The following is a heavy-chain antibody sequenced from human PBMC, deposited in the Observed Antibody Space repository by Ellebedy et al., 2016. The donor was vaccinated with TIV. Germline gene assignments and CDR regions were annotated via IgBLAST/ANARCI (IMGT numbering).Heavy chain of an antibody. CDR2: ISYDGSNK. V-gene: IGHV3-30*01. Sequence: GESLKISCAASGFTFSIYAIHWVRQAPGKGLEWVAVISYDGSNKYYAYSGKGRFNISRDNSKNTLYLQMNSLRAEDTAVYYCARDQGFGESLGWFDPWGQGTLVTVSS. D-gene: IGHD3-10*01. J-gene: IGHJ5*02. CDR3: ARDQGFGESLGWFDP. CDR1: GFTFSIYA.